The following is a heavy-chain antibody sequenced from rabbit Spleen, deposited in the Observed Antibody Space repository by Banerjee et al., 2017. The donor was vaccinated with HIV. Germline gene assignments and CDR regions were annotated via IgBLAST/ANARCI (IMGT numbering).Heavy chain of an antibody. V-gene: IGHV1S40*01. J-gene: IGHJ6*01. Sequence: QSLEESGGDLVKPGASLTLTCTASGFSFSSSDYMCWVRQAPGKGLEWVACAYAGSSGSTYSATWAKGRFTISKSSSTTVTLQMTGLTAADTATYFCARDTGSSFSSYGMDLWGQGTLVTVS. CDR1: GFSFSSSDY. CDR3: ARDTGSSFSSYGMDL. CDR2: AYAGSSGST. D-gene: IGHD8-1*01.